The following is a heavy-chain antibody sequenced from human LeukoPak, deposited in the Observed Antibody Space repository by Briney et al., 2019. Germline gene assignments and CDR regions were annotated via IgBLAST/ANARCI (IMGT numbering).Heavy chain of an antibody. V-gene: IGHV1-69*13. D-gene: IGHD1/OR15-1a*01. CDR2: IIPIFGTA. Sequence: ASVKVSCKASGGTFSSYAISWVRQAPGQGLEWMGGIIPIFGTANYAQKFQGRVTITADESTSTAYMELSSLRSEDTAVYYCARPAWNTDAFDFWGQGTMVTVSS. CDR3: ARPAWNTDAFDF. CDR1: GGTFSSYA. J-gene: IGHJ3*01.